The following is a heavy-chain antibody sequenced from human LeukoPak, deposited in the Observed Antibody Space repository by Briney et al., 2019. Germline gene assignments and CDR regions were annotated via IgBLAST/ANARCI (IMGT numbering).Heavy chain of an antibody. CDR1: GYSFTSYW. D-gene: IGHD3-16*01. J-gene: IGHJ6*01. CDR3: AGPRGSGLFPPLLFGMDV. CDR2: IYPGDSDT. Sequence: GESLKISCKGSGYSFTSYWIGWVRQMPGKGLEWMGIIYPGDSDTRYSPSFQGQVTISADKSISTAYLQWSSLKASDTAMYYWAGPRGSGLFPPLLFGMDVRGQRTKV. V-gene: IGHV5-51*01.